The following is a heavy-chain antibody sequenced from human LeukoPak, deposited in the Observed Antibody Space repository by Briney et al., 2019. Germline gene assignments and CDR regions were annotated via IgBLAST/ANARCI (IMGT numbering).Heavy chain of an antibody. CDR1: GLTFSSYA. V-gene: IGHV3-23*01. J-gene: IGHJ5*02. CDR3: AKEVVVSAAVGTVGFDP. Sequence: SGGSLRLSCAASGLTFSSYAMSWVRQAPGKGLEWVSAISGSGSRTYYADSVKGRFTISRDNSKSTLYLRINSLRAEDTAVYYCAKEVVVSAAVGTVGFDPWGQGTLVIVSS. D-gene: IGHD6-13*01. CDR2: ISGSGSRT.